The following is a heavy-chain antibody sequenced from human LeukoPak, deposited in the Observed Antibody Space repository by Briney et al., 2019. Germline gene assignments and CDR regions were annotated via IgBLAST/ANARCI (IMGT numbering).Heavy chain of an antibody. J-gene: IGHJ4*02. D-gene: IGHD6-13*01. CDR3: ARVEVAAAGYYFDY. V-gene: IGHV4-34*01. Sequence: PSETLSLTCAVYGGSFSGYYWSWIRQPPGKGLEWIGSIYHSGSTYYNPSLKSRVTISVDTSKNQFSLKLSSVTAADTAVYYCARVEVAAAGYYFDYWGQGTLVTVSS. CDR1: GGSFSGYY. CDR2: IYHSGST.